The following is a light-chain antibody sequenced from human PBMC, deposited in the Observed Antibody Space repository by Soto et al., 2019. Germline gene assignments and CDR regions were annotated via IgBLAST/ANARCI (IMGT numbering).Light chain of an antibody. CDR3: QQYNNWPQT. CDR1: QSVSSN. CDR2: GAS. V-gene: IGKV3-15*01. Sequence: EIVITQSPATLSVSPGERAPLSCRASQSVSSNLAWYQKNPGQAPRHLIYGASTRATGIPARFSGSGSGTEFTLTISSLQSEDFAVYYCQQYNNWPQTFGQGTKVEIK. J-gene: IGKJ1*01.